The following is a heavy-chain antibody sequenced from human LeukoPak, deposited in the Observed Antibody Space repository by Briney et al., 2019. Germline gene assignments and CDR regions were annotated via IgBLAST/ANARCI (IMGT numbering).Heavy chain of an antibody. Sequence: PGGSLRLSCAASRFTFNSYAMSWVRQAPGKGLEWVSTISGSAGSTYYADSVKGRFTISRDNSKNTVCLQMNSLRDDVTAKYYCSKGGRGEAAAGTNWYFDLWGRGALVTVSS. J-gene: IGHJ2*01. CDR2: ISGSAGST. V-gene: IGHV3-23*01. CDR3: SKGGRGEAAAGTNWYFDL. D-gene: IGHD6-13*01. CDR1: RFTFNSYA.